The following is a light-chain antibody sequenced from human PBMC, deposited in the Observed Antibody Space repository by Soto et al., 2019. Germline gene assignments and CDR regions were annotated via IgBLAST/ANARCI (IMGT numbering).Light chain of an antibody. CDR2: GNS. CDR1: SSNIGAGYH. Sequence: QSVLTQPPSVSGAPGQRVTISCTGSSSNIGAGYHVHWYQQLPGKAPKLLIAGNSNRPSGVPDRFFGSKSGTSASLAITGLQAEDEADYYCQSYDSSLSGSVVFGGGTKVTVL. J-gene: IGLJ2*01. V-gene: IGLV1-40*01. CDR3: QSYDSSLSGSVV.